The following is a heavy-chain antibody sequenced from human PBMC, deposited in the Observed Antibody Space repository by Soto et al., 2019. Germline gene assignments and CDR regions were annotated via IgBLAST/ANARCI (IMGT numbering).Heavy chain of an antibody. CDR3: AKDAEGHCSGTSCHHWEDWFDP. CDR1: GFTFDDYA. V-gene: IGHV3-9*01. Sequence: EVQLVESGGGLVQPGRSLRLSCAASGFTFDDYAMHWVRQAPGKGLEWVSGISWNSGSIGYADSVKGRFTISRDNAKNSLYLQMSSLRAEDTALYYCAKDAEGHCSGTSCHHWEDWFDPWGQGTLVTVSS. J-gene: IGHJ5*02. CDR2: ISWNSGSI. D-gene: IGHD2-2*01.